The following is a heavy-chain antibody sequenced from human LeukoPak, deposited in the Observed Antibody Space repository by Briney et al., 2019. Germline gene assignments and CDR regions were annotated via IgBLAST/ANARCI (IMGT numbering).Heavy chain of an antibody. V-gene: IGHV3-23*01. Sequence: GGSLRLSCAASGFTFSSYAMSWVRQAPGKGLEWVSAISGSGGSTYYADSVKGRFTISRDNSKNTLYLQMNSLRAEDTAVYYCANLDSSSWYLETEYYYGMDVWGQGTTVTVSS. CDR3: ANLDSSSWYLETEYYYGMDV. CDR2: ISGSGGST. D-gene: IGHD6-13*01. CDR1: GFTFSSYA. J-gene: IGHJ6*02.